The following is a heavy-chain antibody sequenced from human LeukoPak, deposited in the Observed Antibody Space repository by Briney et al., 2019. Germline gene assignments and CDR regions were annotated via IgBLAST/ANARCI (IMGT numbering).Heavy chain of an antibody. CDR1: GGTFSSYA. V-gene: IGHV1-69*13. J-gene: IGHJ4*02. CDR3: ARERPSGSYYGEGGY. D-gene: IGHD1-26*01. Sequence: SVKVSCKASGGTFSSYAISWVRQAPGQGLEWMGGIIPIFGTANYAQKFQGRVTVTADESTSTAYMELSSLRSEDTAVYYCARERPSGSYYGEGGYWGQGTLVTVSS. CDR2: IIPIFGTA.